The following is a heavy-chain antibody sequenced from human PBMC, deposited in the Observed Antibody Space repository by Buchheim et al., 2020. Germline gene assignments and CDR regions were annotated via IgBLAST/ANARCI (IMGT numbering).Heavy chain of an antibody. J-gene: IGHJ6*02. CDR2: INHSGST. D-gene: IGHD6-6*01. Sequence: QVQLQQWGAGLLKPSETLSLTCAVYGGSFSGYYWSWIRQPPGKGLEWIGEINHSGSTNYNPSLKSRVTISVDTSKNQFSLKLSSVTAADTAVYYCARASTGYSSSSFYYYYYGMDVWGQGTT. CDR1: GGSFSGYY. CDR3: ARASTGYSSSSFYYYYYGMDV. V-gene: IGHV4-34*01.